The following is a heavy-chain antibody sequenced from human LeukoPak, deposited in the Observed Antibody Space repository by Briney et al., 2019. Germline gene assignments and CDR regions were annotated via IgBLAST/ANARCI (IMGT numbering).Heavy chain of an antibody. D-gene: IGHD3-22*01. J-gene: IGHJ4*02. CDR3: TRPQSDYYDGSGYPY. CDR2: IRSKANSYAT. Sequence: GGSLKLSCAASGFTFSGSAMHWVRQASGKGLEWVGRIRSKANSYATAYAASVKGRFTISRDDSKNTAYLQMNSLKTEDTAVYYCTRPQSDYYDGSGYPYWGQGTLVTVSS. CDR1: GFTFSGSA. V-gene: IGHV3-73*01.